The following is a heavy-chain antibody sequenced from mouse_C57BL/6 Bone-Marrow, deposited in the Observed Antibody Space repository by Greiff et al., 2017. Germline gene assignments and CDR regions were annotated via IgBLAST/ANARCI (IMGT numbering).Heavy chain of an antibody. V-gene: IGHV1-54*01. CDR2: INPGSGGT. D-gene: IGHD1-1*01. CDR1: GYAFTNYL. Sequence: VQGVESGAELVRPGTSVKVSCKASGYAFTNYLIEWVKQRPGQGLEWIGVINPGSGGTNYNEKFKGKATLTADKSSSTAYMQLSSLTSEDSAVYFCAREDYGSSYSYWGQGTTLTVSS. CDR3: AREDYGSSYSY. J-gene: IGHJ2*01.